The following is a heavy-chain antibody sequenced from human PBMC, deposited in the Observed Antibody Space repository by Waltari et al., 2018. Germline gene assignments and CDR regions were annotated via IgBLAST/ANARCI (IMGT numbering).Heavy chain of an antibody. CDR1: GGSISTYY. CDR3: AREPQAPYYFDS. J-gene: IGHJ4*02. V-gene: IGHV4-4*07. CDR2: MYRNGDT. Sequence: VQLQESGPGLVKPSETLSLTCTVSGGSISTYYWHWVRQPAGKGLEWIGRMYRNGDTNYHASLRSRVTMLVDTSKNQFSLKVASVTAADTAVYYCAREPQAPYYFDSWGQGVLVAVSS.